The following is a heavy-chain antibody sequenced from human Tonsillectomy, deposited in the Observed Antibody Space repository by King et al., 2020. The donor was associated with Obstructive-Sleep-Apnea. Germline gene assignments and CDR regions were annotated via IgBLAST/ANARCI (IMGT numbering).Heavy chain of an antibody. J-gene: IGHJ4*02. CDR2: RSRNGIDK. CDR1: GFSFSTKD. V-gene: IGHV3-30*18. CDR3: AKGEWSSRSIDY. D-gene: IGHD6-13*01. Sequence: QLVQSGGGVVQPWTSLIPSCAASGFSFSTKDIKWVRRAPGKGLAWVALRSRNGIDKFYADSVKGRFTISIKNSKNTLYLEMNGLRAEDTAAYYCAKGEWSSRSIDYWGQGTLVTVSS.